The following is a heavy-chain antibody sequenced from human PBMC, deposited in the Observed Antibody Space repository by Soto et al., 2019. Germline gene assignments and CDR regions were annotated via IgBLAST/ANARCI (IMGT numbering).Heavy chain of an antibody. D-gene: IGHD1-1*01. CDR2: ISYDGKVA. V-gene: IGHV3-30*18. CDR1: GFTFSSYG. CDR3: AKEGPITNWYFDY. J-gene: IGHJ4*02. Sequence: QVQLVESGGGVVQPGRSLRLSCAASGFTFSSYGMHWVRQAPGKGLEWVTVISYDGKVAYYADSVKGRFTISRDNSKNTLHLQMNSLRTEDPAMYYCAKEGPITNWYFDYWGQGTLVTVSS.